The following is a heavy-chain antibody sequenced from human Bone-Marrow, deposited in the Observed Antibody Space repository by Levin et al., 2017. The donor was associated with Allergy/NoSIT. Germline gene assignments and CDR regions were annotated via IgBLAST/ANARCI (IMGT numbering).Heavy chain of an antibody. D-gene: IGHD3-10*01. V-gene: IGHV3-33*01. CDR1: GFTFNSYG. CDR3: ARAYFYGSGSYLPYWFDS. J-gene: IGHJ5*01. CDR2: MWSEGSNK. Sequence: QSGGSLRLSCAASGFTFNSYGMHWVRQAPGKGLEWVAVMWSEGSNKYYTDSVKGRFTISRDNSKNTLYLQMNSLRAEDTAVYYCARAYFYGSGSYLPYWFDSRGQGTLVTVSS.